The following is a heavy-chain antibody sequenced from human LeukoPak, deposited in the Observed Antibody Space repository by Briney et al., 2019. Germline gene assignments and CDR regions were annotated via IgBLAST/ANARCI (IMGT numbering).Heavy chain of an antibody. CDR2: INHSGST. D-gene: IGHD3-3*01. Sequence: SSETLSLTCAVYGGSFSGYYWSWIRQPPGKGLEWIGEINHSGSTNYNPSLKSRVTISVDTSKNQFSLKLSSVTAADTAVYYCARGLITIFGVPKTRAATAFDIWGQGTMVTVSS. CDR1: GGSFSGYY. J-gene: IGHJ3*02. V-gene: IGHV4-34*01. CDR3: ARGLITIFGVPKTRAATAFDI.